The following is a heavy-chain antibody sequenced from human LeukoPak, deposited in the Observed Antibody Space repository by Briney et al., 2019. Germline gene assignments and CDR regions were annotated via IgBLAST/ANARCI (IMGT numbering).Heavy chain of an antibody. CDR1: GYTFTSYG. Sequence: GASVKVSCKASGYTFTSYGISWVRQAPGQGLEWMGWISAYNGNTNYAQKLQGRVTMTRDASISTAYMELSRLRSDDTAVYYCARDPQNWNQGSYWGQGTLVTVSS. D-gene: IGHD1-1*01. CDR2: ISAYNGNT. J-gene: IGHJ4*02. V-gene: IGHV1-18*01. CDR3: ARDPQNWNQGSY.